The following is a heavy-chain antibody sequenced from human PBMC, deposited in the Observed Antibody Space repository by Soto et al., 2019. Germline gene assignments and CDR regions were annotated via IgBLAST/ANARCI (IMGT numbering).Heavy chain of an antibody. CDR3: ARPTYCGGDCYRYWYFDL. CDR2: IYPGDSDT. D-gene: IGHD2-21*02. CDR1: GYSFTSYW. Sequence: GESLKISCKGSGYSFTSYWIGWVRQMPGKGLEWMGIIYPGDSDTRYSPSFQGQVTISADKSISTAYLQWSSLKASDTAMYYCARPTYCGGDCYRYWYFDLWGRGTLVTVSS. J-gene: IGHJ2*01. V-gene: IGHV5-51*01.